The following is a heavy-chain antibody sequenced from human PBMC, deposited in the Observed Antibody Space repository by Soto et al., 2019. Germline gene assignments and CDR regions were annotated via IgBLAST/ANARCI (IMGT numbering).Heavy chain of an antibody. CDR3: ARDLTHTIFGVVPYGMDV. V-gene: IGHV3-74*01. CDR1: GFTFSSYW. Sequence: PGGSLRLSCAASGFTFSSYWMHWVRQAPGKGLVWVSRINSDGSSTSYADSVKGRFTISRDNAKNTLYLQMNSLRAEDTAVYYCARDLTHTIFGVVPYGMDVWGQGTTVTVSS. J-gene: IGHJ6*02. CDR2: INSDGSST. D-gene: IGHD3-3*01.